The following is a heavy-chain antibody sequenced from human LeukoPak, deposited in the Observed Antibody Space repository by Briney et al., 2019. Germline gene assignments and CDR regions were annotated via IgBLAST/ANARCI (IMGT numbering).Heavy chain of an antibody. V-gene: IGHV3-33*08. CDR2: IWYDGSNK. D-gene: IGHD6-13*01. J-gene: IGHJ4*02. CDR3: ARERQQLARGYFDY. Sequence: PGGSLRLSCVASGFTFSSYGMHWVRQAPGKGLEWVAVIWYDGSNKYYADSVKGRFTISRDNSKNTLYLQMNSLRAEDTAVYYCARERQQLARGYFDYWGQGTLVTVSS. CDR1: GFTFSSYG.